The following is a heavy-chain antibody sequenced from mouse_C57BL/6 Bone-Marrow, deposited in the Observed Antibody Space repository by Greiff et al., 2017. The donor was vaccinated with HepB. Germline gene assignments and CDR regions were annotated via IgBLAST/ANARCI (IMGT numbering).Heavy chain of an antibody. J-gene: IGHJ4*01. CDR3: ASMVTTPYCYAMDY. V-gene: IGHV1-82*01. CDR1: GYAFSSSW. Sequence: QVQLQQSGPELVKPGASVKISCKASGYAFSSSWMNWVKQRPGKGLEWIGRIYPGDGDTNYNGKFKGKATLTADKSSSTAYMQLSSLTSEDSAVYFCASMVTTPYCYAMDYWGQGTSVTVSS. CDR2: IYPGDGDT. D-gene: IGHD2-2*01.